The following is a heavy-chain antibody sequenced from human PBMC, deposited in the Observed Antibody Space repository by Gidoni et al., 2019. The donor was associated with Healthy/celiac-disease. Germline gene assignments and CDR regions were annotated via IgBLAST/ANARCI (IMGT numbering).Heavy chain of an antibody. J-gene: IGHJ6*03. CDR3: ARGRGTILNYYYYYMDV. Sequence: QVQLQQWGAGLLKPSETLSLTCAVYGGSFSGYYWSWIRQPPGKGLEWIGEINHSGSTNYNPSLKSRVTISVDTSKNQFSLKLSSVTSADTAVYYCARGRGTILNYYYYYMDVWGKGTTVTVSS. V-gene: IGHV4-34*01. D-gene: IGHD3-3*01. CDR2: INHSGST. CDR1: GGSFSGYY.